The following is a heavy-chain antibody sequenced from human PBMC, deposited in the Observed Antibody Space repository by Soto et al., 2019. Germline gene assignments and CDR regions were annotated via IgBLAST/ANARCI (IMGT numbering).Heavy chain of an antibody. CDR3: ARGDSTDCSNGVCSFFYNHDMDV. D-gene: IGHD2-8*01. J-gene: IGHJ6*02. Sequence: ASVKVSCKASGYSFTDYHIHWVRQAPGQGLEWLGRINPKSGGTSTAQKFQGWVTMTTDTSISTASVELTRLTSDDTAIYYCARGDSTDCSNGVCSFFYNHDMDVWGQGITVTVSS. V-gene: IGHV1-2*04. CDR2: INPKSGGT. CDR1: GYSFTDYH.